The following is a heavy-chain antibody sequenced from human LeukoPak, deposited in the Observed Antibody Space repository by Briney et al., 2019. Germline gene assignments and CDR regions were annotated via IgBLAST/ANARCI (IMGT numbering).Heavy chain of an antibody. CDR1: GFTVSSNY. Sequence: GGSLRLSCAASGFTVSSNYMSWVRQAPGKGLEWVSVIYSGGSTYYADSVKGRFTISRDNSKNTLYLQMNSLRAGDTAVYYCAGGADYYYYYMDVWGKGTTVTVSS. CDR3: AGGADYYYYYMDV. J-gene: IGHJ6*03. V-gene: IGHV3-53*01. CDR2: IYSGGST.